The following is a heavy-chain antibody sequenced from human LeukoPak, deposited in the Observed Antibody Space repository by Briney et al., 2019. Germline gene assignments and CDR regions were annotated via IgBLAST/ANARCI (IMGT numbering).Heavy chain of an antibody. Sequence: TGGSLRLSCAASGFTFSSYAMHWVRQAPGKGLEWVAVISYDGSNKYYADSVKGRFTISRDNSKNTLYLQMNSLRAEDTAVYYCARDFAPAKYGPVDYWGQGTLVTVSS. CDR3: ARDFAPAKYGPVDY. CDR1: GFTFSSYA. J-gene: IGHJ4*02. CDR2: ISYDGSNK. V-gene: IGHV3-30-3*01. D-gene: IGHD2-8*01.